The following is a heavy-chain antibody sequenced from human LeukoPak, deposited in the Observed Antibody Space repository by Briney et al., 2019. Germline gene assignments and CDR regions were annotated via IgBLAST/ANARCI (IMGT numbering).Heavy chain of an antibody. CDR1: GGSIGSGSYY. CDR2: IYTSGST. CDR3: ASGLRYFDLYY. D-gene: IGHD3-9*01. V-gene: IGHV4-61*02. Sequence: SQTLSLTCTVSGGSIGSGSYYWSWIRQPAGKGLEWIGRIYTSGSTNYNPSLKSRVTISVDTSKNQFSLKLSSVTAADTAVYYCASGLRYFDLYYWGQGTLVTVSS. J-gene: IGHJ4*02.